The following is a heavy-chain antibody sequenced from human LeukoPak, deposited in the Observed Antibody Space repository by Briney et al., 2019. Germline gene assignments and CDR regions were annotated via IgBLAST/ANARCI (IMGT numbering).Heavy chain of an antibody. Sequence: PSETLSLTCTVSGGSISSSSYYWSWIRQPAGKGLEWIGRIYTSGSTNYNPSLKSRVTMSVDTSKNQFSLKLSSVTAADTAVYYCARHAWYGGLHYYFDYWGQGTLVTASS. D-gene: IGHD4-23*01. J-gene: IGHJ4*02. V-gene: IGHV4-61*02. CDR1: GGSISSSSYY. CDR3: ARHAWYGGLHYYFDY. CDR2: IYTSGST.